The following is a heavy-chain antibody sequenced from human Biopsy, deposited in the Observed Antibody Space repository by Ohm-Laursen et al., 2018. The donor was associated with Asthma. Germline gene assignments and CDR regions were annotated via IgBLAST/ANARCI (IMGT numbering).Heavy chain of an antibody. CDR1: GYSLTDLS. CDR3: ASDFPKDYVRYNFQF. J-gene: IGHJ4*02. V-gene: IGHV1-24*01. CDR2: HDHEEGGT. D-gene: IGHD4-17*01. Sequence: SVKVSCKISGYSLTDLSMHWVRQAPGQGFEWMGGHDHEEGGTVNARRFQGRVTMTEDTSTVTAYMELSSLSSDDTAVYYCASDFPKDYVRYNFQFWGQGTLVTVSS.